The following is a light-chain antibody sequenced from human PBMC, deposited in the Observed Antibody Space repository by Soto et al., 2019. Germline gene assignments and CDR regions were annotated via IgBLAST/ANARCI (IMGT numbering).Light chain of an antibody. V-gene: IGKV3-15*01. J-gene: IGKJ5*01. CDR1: QSVTSN. CDR3: HHRGNGIT. Sequence: EIVMTQSPATLSVSPGERVTLHCRASQSVTSNLAWYQHKPGQSPRLLIYRASARATGVPARFSGSGSGTEFTLTISSLQSEDFAVYYCHHRGNGITFGQGTRLAIK. CDR2: RAS.